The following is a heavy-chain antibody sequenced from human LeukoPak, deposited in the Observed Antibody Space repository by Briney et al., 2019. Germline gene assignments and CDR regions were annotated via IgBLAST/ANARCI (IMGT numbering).Heavy chain of an antibody. D-gene: IGHD3/OR15-3a*01. CDR2: ISGDGVSP. Sequence: PGGSLRLSCSASGFTFNNYALTWVRQTPGKGLECVSAISGDGVSPYYADSVKGRFTISRDDAKNMLFLQMNSLTAEDTAVYYCARTARFLDSSIALWGQGTLVTVSS. CDR3: ARTARFLDSSIAL. V-gene: IGHV3-23*01. CDR1: GFTFNNYA. J-gene: IGHJ4*02.